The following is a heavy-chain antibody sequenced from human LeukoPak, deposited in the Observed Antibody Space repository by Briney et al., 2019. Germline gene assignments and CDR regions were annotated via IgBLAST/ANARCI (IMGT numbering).Heavy chain of an antibody. CDR2: ISSSSSYI. J-gene: IGHJ4*02. Sequence: PGGSLRLSCAASGFTFSSDSMNWVRRAPGKGPEWVSSISSSSSYIYYADSVKGRFAISRDNAKNSLYLQMNSLRAEDTAVYYCARGTWTMIIAVAGTSDYWGQGTLVTVSS. CDR3: ARGTWTMIIAVAGTSDY. D-gene: IGHD6-19*01. CDR1: GFTFSSDS. V-gene: IGHV3-21*01.